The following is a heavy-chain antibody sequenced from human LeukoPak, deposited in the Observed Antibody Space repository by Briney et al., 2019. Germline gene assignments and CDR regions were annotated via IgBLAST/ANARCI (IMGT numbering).Heavy chain of an antibody. CDR3: ARDVNYYYHMDV. J-gene: IGHJ6*03. Sequence: GGSLRLSCAASGFTVSSNYMSWVRQAPGKGLEWVSVIYSGGSTYYADSVKGRFTISRDSARNSLYLQMNSLRAEDTAVYYCARDVNYYYHMDVWGKGTTVTVSS. CDR1: GFTVSSNY. V-gene: IGHV3-66*01. CDR2: IYSGGST.